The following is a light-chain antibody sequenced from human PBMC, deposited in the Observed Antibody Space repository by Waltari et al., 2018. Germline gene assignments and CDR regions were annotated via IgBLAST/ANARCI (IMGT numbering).Light chain of an antibody. CDR1: RSDVGRYNL. CDR2: EDS. J-gene: IGLJ2*01. Sequence: QSALTQPASVSGSPGQSITIPCTGTRSDVGRYNLVSWYQEHPGKAPKLMIYEDSKRPSGVSNRFSGSKSGNTASLTISGLQAEDEADFYCCSYAGSFTLVFGGGTKLTVL. CDR3: CSYAGSFTLV. V-gene: IGLV2-23*01.